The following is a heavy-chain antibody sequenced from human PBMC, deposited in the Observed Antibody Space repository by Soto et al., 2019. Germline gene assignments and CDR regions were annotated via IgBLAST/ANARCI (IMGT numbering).Heavy chain of an antibody. CDR3: TTVLIYCTNGVCYNDH. CDR2: IKSKTDGGTT. D-gene: IGHD2-8*01. J-gene: IGHJ4*02. Sequence: GGSLRLSCAASGFTFSNAWMSWVRQAPGKGLEWVGRIKSKTDGGTTDYAAPVKGRFTISRDDSKNTLYLQMNSLKTEDTAVYYCTTVLIYCTNGVCYNDHWGQGTLVTVSS. V-gene: IGHV3-15*01. CDR1: GFTFSNAW.